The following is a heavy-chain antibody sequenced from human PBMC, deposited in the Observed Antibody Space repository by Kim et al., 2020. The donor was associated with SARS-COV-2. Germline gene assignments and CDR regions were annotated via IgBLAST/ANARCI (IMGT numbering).Heavy chain of an antibody. J-gene: IGHJ4*02. D-gene: IGHD6-19*01. CDR2: IWYDGSNK. Sequence: GGSLRLSCAASGFTFSSYGMHWVRQAPGKGLEWVAVIWYDGSNKYYADSVKGRFTISRDNSKNTLYLQMNSLRAEDTAVYYCARGYSSGWYRDPYYFDYWGQGTLVTVSS. CDR3: ARGYSSGWYRDPYYFDY. CDR1: GFTFSSYG. V-gene: IGHV3-33*01.